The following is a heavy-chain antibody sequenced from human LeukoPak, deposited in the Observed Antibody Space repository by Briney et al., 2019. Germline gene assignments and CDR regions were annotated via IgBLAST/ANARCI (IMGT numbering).Heavy chain of an antibody. J-gene: IGHJ4*02. Sequence: GGSLRLSCAASGFTFSSHAMHWVRQAPGKGLQYVSAISPDGDSTYYANSVKGRFTISRDNSKNTLYLQMGGLRPEDTAVYYCARDTEMYYYDSSGLDYWGQGTLVTVSS. V-gene: IGHV3-64*01. CDR3: ARDTEMYYYDSSGLDY. D-gene: IGHD3-22*01. CDR1: GFTFSSHA. CDR2: ISPDGDST.